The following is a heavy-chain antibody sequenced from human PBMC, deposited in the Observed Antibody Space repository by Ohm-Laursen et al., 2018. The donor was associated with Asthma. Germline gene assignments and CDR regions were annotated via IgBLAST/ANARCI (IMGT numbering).Heavy chain of an antibody. CDR3: ARDVMEWYLPAFDF. J-gene: IGHJ4*02. Sequence: SLRLSCAASGFTFRSYAMHWVRQAPGKGLEWVAVGGSYYDGGLKYYADSVNGRFTVSRDGSKNTLYLQMNSLRPDDTAMYYCARDVMEWYLPAFDFWGQGTLVTVSS. D-gene: IGHD3-3*01. CDR2: GGSYYDGGLK. CDR1: GFTFRSYA. V-gene: IGHV3-30-3*01.